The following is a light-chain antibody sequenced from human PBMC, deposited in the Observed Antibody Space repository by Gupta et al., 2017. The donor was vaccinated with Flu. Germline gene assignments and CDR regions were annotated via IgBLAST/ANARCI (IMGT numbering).Light chain of an antibody. CDR2: KAS. Sequence: DIQMTQSPSTLSASVGDRVTITCRASQSISSWLAWYQQKPGKAPKLLIYKASSLESGVPSRFSGSGSGTEFTLTISSLQPDDFATYYCQQYNRYPYSFGQGTNLEIK. V-gene: IGKV1-5*03. CDR3: QQYNRYPYS. CDR1: QSISSW. J-gene: IGKJ2*03.